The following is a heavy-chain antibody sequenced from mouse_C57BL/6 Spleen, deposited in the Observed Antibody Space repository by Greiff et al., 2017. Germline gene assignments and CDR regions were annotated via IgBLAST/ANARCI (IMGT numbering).Heavy chain of an antibody. CDR3: AREEDYYGSSYFFDD. V-gene: IGHV1-82*01. J-gene: IGHJ2*01. CDR1: GYAFSSSW. D-gene: IGHD1-1*01. CDR2: IYPGDGAT. Sequence: VQLQESGPELVKPGASVKISCKASGYAFSSSWMNWVKQRPGKGLEWIGRIYPGDGATNYNGKFKGKATLTADKSSSTAYMQLSSLTSEDSAVYFCAREEDYYGSSYFFDDWGKGTTLTVSS.